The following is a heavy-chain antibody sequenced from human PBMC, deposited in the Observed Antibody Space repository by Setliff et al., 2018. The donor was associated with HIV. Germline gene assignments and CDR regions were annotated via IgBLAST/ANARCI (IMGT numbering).Heavy chain of an antibody. CDR2: ISTSGDTI. J-gene: IGHJ4*02. CDR3: ARSGGWSSYYFDY. V-gene: IGHV3-48*04. Sequence: GGSLRLSCAASGFTFSSYAMSWVRQAPGKGLEWVSYISTSGDTIYYADSVRGRFTISRANAKNSLFLQMNSLRAEDTAVYYCARSGGWSSYYFDYWGQGTLVTVSS. CDR1: GFTFSSYA. D-gene: IGHD6-19*01.